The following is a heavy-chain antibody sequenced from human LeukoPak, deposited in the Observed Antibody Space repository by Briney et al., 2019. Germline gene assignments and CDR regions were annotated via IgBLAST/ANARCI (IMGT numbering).Heavy chain of an antibody. V-gene: IGHV4-59*12. Sequence: SETLSLTCIVSGDSISLFYWSWIRQPPGKGLEWIGYIHYSGRTNYNPSLKSRVTISVDKAKNQFSLRLTSVTAADTAVYYCARRSSGWWFDPWGQGTLVTVSS. CDR1: GDSISLFY. CDR2: IHYSGRT. J-gene: IGHJ5*02. CDR3: ARRSSGWWFDP. D-gene: IGHD6-25*01.